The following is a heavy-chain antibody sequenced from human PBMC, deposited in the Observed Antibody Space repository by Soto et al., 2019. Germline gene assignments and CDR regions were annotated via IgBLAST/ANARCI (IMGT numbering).Heavy chain of an antibody. V-gene: IGHV4-34*01. CDR3: ARDDKTVNAFMYSYHGMAV. Sequence: HVQLQQWGAGLLKPSETLSLTCAVYGVAFSGYYWSWIRKPPGKGLEWMGEVNHSGSTNYKPSLKSSFTISVDTSKSPVSLRLGSVTVADTAVYYCARDDKTVNAFMYSYHGMAVWGQGTTVTVS. CDR1: GVAFSGYY. CDR2: VNHSGST. J-gene: IGHJ6*02. D-gene: IGHD4-4*01.